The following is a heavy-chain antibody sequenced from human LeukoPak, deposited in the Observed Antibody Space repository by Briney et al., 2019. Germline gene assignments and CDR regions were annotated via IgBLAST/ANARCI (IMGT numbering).Heavy chain of an antibody. CDR2: IYHSGST. J-gene: IGHJ4*02. CDR3: ARGYYDSSGYLGHY. Sequence: SETLSLTCTVSGYSISSGYYWGWIRQPPGKGLEWIGSIYHSGSTYYNPSLKSRVTISVDTSKNQFSLKLSSVTAADTAVYYCARGYYDSSGYLGHYWGQGTLVTVSS. V-gene: IGHV4-38-2*02. D-gene: IGHD3-22*01. CDR1: GYSISSGYY.